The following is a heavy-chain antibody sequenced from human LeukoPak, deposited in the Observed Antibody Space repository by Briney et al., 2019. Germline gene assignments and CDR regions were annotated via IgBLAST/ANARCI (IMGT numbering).Heavy chain of an antibody. D-gene: IGHD1-26*01. V-gene: IGHV4-59*01. CDR1: GGSISSYY. CDR2: IYYSGST. Sequence: SETLSLTCTVSGGSISSYYWSWIRQPPGKGLEWLGYIYYSGSTNYNPSLKSRVTISVDTSKNQFSLKLSSVTAADTAVYYCARDRWELLGYYYYGMDVWGQGTTVTVSS. J-gene: IGHJ6*02. CDR3: ARDRWELLGYYYYGMDV.